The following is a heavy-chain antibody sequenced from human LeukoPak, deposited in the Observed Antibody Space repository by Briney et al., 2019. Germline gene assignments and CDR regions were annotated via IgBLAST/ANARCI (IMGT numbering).Heavy chain of an antibody. J-gene: IGHJ1*01. CDR2: IWYDGSNK. CDR3: AKAEGSSTWYRGEYFQH. CDR1: GFTFSSYG. V-gene: IGHV3-33*06. Sequence: PGRSLRLSCAASGFTFSSYGMHWVRQAPGKGLEWVAIIWYDGSNKYYADSVKGRFTISRDNSKNTLYLQVNSLRAEDTAVYYCAKAEGSSTWYRGEYFQHWGQGTLVTVSS. D-gene: IGHD6-13*01.